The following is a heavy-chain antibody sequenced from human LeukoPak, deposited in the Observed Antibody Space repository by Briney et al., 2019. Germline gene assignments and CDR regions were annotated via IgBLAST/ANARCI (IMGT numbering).Heavy chain of an antibody. CDR3: AKGTGDTAYYFDF. J-gene: IGHJ4*02. CDR1: GFTFSSYA. Sequence: GGYLRLYCAASGFTFSSYAMSWVRQAPGKGLEWVSAISGSGASTYYADSVKGRFTISRDNSKKTLYLQMNSLRAEDTAIYYCAKGTGDTAYYFDFWGQGVLVTVSS. CDR2: ISGSGAST. D-gene: IGHD7-27*01. V-gene: IGHV3-23*01.